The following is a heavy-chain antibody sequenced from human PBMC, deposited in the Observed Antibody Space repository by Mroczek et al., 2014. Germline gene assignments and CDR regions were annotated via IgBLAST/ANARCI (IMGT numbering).Heavy chain of an antibody. CDR3: AKGSGGYCSSTSCYSWFDP. Sequence: QVQLVESGGGVVQPGRSLRLSCAASGFTFSSYGMHWVRQAPGKGLEWVAVISYDGSNKYYADSVKGRFTISRDNSKNTLYLQMNSLRAEDTAVYYCAKGSGGYCSSTSCYSWFDPWGQGTLVTVSS. D-gene: IGHD2-2*01. CDR1: GFTFSSYG. CDR2: ISYDGSNK. J-gene: IGHJ5*02. V-gene: IGHV3-30*18.